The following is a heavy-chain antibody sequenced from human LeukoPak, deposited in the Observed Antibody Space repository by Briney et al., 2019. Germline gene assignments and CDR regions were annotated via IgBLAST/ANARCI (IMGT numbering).Heavy chain of an antibody. CDR1: GFTFSSYG. J-gene: IGHJ6*02. Sequence: QPGRSLRLSCAASGFTFSSYGMHWVRQAPGKGLEWVAVIWYDGSNKYYADSVKGRFTISRDNSKNTLHLQMNSLRAEDTAVYYCARGFYDILTGIRYYYGMDVWGQGTTVTVSS. V-gene: IGHV3-33*01. CDR3: ARGFYDILTGIRYYYGMDV. D-gene: IGHD3-9*01. CDR2: IWYDGSNK.